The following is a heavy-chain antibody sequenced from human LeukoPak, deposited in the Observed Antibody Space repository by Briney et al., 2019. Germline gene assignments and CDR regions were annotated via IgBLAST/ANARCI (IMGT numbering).Heavy chain of an antibody. V-gene: IGHV3-48*01. J-gene: IGHJ4*02. D-gene: IGHD6-6*01. CDR1: GFTFSSYS. Sequence: GGSLRLSCAASGFTFSSYSMNWVRQAPGKGLEWVSYISSSSSTIYYADSVKGRFTISRDNAKNSLYLQMNSLRGEDTAVYYCARGDEHSSSSVADYWGQGTLVTVSS. CDR3: ARGDEHSSSSVADY. CDR2: ISSSSSTI.